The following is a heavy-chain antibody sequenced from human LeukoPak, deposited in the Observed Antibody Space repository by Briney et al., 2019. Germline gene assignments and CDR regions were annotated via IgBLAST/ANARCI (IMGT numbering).Heavy chain of an antibody. CDR3: AKAAFSRTSYFDY. D-gene: IGHD3-3*02. J-gene: IGHJ4*02. Sequence: GGSLRLSRAASGFTFSTYTMSWVRQAPGKGLEWVSAISGSGGNTYYADSVKGRFTISRDNSKNTLYLQMDSLRADDTAVYYCAKAAFSRTSYFDYWGQGTLVTASS. CDR1: GFTFSTYT. CDR2: ISGSGGNT. V-gene: IGHV3-23*01.